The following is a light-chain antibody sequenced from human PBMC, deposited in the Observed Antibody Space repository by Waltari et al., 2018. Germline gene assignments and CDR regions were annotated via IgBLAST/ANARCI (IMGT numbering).Light chain of an antibody. CDR2: DVS. CDR3: SSQSSDNVVL. Sequence: QSALTHPASVSGSPGQSITIPCTGTSSDVGGSNSVSWYQDHPGQAPKVIIYDVSDRPSGISERFSGSKSGNTASLTISGLQAEDEADYYCSSQSSDNVVLFGGGTKLTVL. CDR1: SSDVGGSNS. J-gene: IGLJ2*01. V-gene: IGLV2-14*03.